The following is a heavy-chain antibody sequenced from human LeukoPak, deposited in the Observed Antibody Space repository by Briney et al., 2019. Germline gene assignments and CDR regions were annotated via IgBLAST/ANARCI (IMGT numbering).Heavy chain of an antibody. D-gene: IGHD3-16*02. Sequence: ASVKVSCKASGYTFTSYGISWVRQAPGQGLEWMGWISAYNGNTNYAQKLQGRVTMTTDTSTSTAYMELRSLGSDDTAVYYCARTLGDYVWGGYRLRRFDPWGQGTLVTVSS. CDR1: GYTFTSYG. CDR3: ARTLGDYVWGGYRLRRFDP. CDR2: ISAYNGNT. V-gene: IGHV1-18*01. J-gene: IGHJ5*02.